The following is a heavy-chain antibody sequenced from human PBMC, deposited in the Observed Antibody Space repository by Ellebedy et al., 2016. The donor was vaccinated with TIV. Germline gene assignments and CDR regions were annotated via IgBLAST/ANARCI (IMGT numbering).Heavy chain of an antibody. CDR2: INHSGSP. J-gene: IGHJ5*02. V-gene: IGHV4-34*01. Sequence: MPSETLSLTCAVYGGSFSGYYWSWIRQPPGNGLEWIGEINHSGSPTYNPSLKSRVTISVDTSKTQFSLKLSSVTAADTAVYYCARGWRVGATMRMYWFDPWGQGTLVTVSS. CDR1: GGSFSGYY. CDR3: ARGWRVGATMRMYWFDP. D-gene: IGHD1-26*01.